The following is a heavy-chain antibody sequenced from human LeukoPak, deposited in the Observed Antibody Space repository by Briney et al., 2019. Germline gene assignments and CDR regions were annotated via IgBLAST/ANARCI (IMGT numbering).Heavy chain of an antibody. D-gene: IGHD1-26*01. CDR2: IYHSGST. Sequence: SETLSLTCTVSGYSISSGYYWGWTRQPPGKGLEWIGSIYHSGSTYYNPSLKSRVTISVDTSKNQFSLKLSSVTAADTAVYYCARADVFQGSPTTFDYWGQGTLVTVSS. CDR1: GYSISSGYY. V-gene: IGHV4-38-2*02. J-gene: IGHJ4*02. CDR3: ARADVFQGSPTTFDY.